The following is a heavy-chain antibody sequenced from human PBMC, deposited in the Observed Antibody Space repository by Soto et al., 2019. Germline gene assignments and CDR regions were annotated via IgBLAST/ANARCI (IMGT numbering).Heavy chain of an antibody. CDR1: GYPVTAYY. D-gene: IGHD3-3*01. CDR3: ARGGGVGVAGSAAFDM. V-gene: IGHV1-2*02. CDR2: INPATGAA. Sequence: QLHLVQSGAVVKKPGASVTVSCSASGYPVTAYYMHWVRQAPGRGLEWMGGINPATGAAKYTQTFQGRVPMTRDTPTSTVFRELSGLTSEDPAVFYCARGGGVGVAGSAAFDMWGQGTLVTVSS. J-gene: IGHJ3*02.